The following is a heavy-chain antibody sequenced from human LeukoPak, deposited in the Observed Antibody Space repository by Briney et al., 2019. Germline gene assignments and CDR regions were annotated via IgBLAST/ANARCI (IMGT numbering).Heavy chain of an antibody. CDR2: IYYSEST. V-gene: IGHV4-61*01. CDR3: ARDLSGSSSFGY. J-gene: IGHJ4*02. Sequence: PSETLSLTCTVSGGSVSSGSYYWSWIRQPPGKGLEWIGYIYYSESTNYNPSLKSRVTISVDTSKNQFSLKLSSVTAADTAVYYCARDLSGSSSFGYWGQGTLVTVSS. CDR1: GGSVSSGSYY. D-gene: IGHD6-6*01.